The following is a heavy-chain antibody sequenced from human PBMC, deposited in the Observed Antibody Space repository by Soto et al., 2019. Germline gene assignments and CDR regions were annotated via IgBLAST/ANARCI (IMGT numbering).Heavy chain of an antibody. Sequence: GGSLRLSCAASGFTFSSYAMSWVRQAPGKGLEWVSAISGSGGSTYYADSVKGRFTISRDNSKNTLYLQMNSLRAEDTAVHYCASQFEYCSGGSCYPYYYYYMDVWGKGTTVTVSS. J-gene: IGHJ6*03. CDR1: GFTFSSYA. CDR3: ASQFEYCSGGSCYPYYYYYMDV. V-gene: IGHV3-23*01. CDR2: ISGSGGST. D-gene: IGHD2-15*01.